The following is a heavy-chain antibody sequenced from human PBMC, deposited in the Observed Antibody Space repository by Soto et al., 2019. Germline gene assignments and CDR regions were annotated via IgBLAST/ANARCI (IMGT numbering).Heavy chain of an antibody. V-gene: IGHV1-69*13. D-gene: IGHD3-10*01. J-gene: IGHJ6*02. CDR1: GGTFSSYA. CDR3: SRGLTMVRGVIGGHYYYGMDV. Sequence: SVKVSCKASGGTFSSYAISWVRQAPGQGLEWMGGIIPIFGTANYAQKFQGRVTIIADESTSTAYMELSSLRSEDTAVYYFSRGLTMVRGVIGGHYYYGMDVWGQGTTVTVSS. CDR2: IIPIFGTA.